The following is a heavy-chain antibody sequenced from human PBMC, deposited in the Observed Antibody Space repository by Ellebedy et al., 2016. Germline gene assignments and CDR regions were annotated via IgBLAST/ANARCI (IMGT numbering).Heavy chain of an antibody. CDR3: AREFCAGTSCYARGAWSYYRAMDV. J-gene: IGHJ6*02. CDR1: AFTFNNYV. V-gene: IGHV3-30*03. CDR2: ITYHGDTK. D-gene: IGHD2-2*01. Sequence: GESLKISXAASAFTFNNYVMHWVRQAPGKGLEWVASITYHGDTKSYADSVKGRFTISRDNSNNSLFLQMNSLRAEDTAVYYCAREFCAGTSCYARGAWSYYRAMDVWGPGTTVTVSS.